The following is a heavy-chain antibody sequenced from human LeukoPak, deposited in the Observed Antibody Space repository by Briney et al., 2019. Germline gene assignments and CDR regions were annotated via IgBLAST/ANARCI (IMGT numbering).Heavy chain of an antibody. J-gene: IGHJ4*02. D-gene: IGHD5-12*01. CDR3: ARALIVATGGIDY. CDR2: TSYDGSNK. Sequence: GGSLRLSCAASRFSFSSYAMHWVRQAPGKGLEWVAVTSYDGSNKYYADSVKGRFTVSRDNSKNTVYLQMNSLRPEDTALYYCARALIVATGGIDYWGQGTLVTVSS. CDR1: RFSFSSYA. V-gene: IGHV3-30-3*01.